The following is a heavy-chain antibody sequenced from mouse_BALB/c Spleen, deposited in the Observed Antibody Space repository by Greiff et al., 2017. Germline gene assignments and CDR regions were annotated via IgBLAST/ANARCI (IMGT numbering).Heavy chain of an antibody. CDR2: ISYSGST. Sequence: EVKLMESGPGLVKPSQSLSLTCTVTGYSITSDYAWNWIRQFPGNKLEWMGYISYSGSTSYNPSLKSRISITRDTSKNQFFLQLNSVTTEDTATYYCARSGSDYGSSYYYAMDYWGQGTSVTVSS. CDR3: ARSGSDYGSSYYYAMDY. CDR1: GYSITSDYA. D-gene: IGHD1-1*01. V-gene: IGHV3-2*02. J-gene: IGHJ4*01.